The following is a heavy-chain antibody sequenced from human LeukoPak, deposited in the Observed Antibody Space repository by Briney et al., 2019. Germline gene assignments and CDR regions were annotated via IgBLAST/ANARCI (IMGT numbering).Heavy chain of an antibody. D-gene: IGHD6-19*01. CDR2: THASGST. V-gene: IGHV4-4*07. CDR1: NGSISSYY. CDR3: ARGDRAVAGAWGWFDP. J-gene: IGHJ5*02. Sequence: SETLSLTCTVSNGSISSYYWSWIRQPAGKGLEWIGRTHASGSTTYNPSLKSRVTMSVDTPKNQFSLKLSSVTAADTAIYFCARGDRAVAGAWGWFDPWGQGTLVTVSS.